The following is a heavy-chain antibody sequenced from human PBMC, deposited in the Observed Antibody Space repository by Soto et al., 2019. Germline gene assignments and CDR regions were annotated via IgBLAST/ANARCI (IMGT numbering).Heavy chain of an antibody. V-gene: IGHV4-39*01. D-gene: IGHD3-10*01. J-gene: IGHJ6*01. CDR3: ARPMVRGDHGMEV. CDR2: IYYSGST. CDR1: GGSIISSSYY. Sequence: LSLTCTVSGGSIISSSYYWGWIRQPPGKGLEWIGSIYYSGSTYYNPSLKSRVTISVDTSKNQFSLKLSSVTAADTAVYYCARPMVRGDHGMEVWGQGTTVIVS.